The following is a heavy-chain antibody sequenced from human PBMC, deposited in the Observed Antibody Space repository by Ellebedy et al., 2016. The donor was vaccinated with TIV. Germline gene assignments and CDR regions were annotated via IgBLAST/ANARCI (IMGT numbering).Heavy chain of an antibody. J-gene: IGHJ4*02. V-gene: IGHV3-23*01. CDR3: VRDLHWSYYD. CDR1: GFTFSNYD. D-gene: IGHD1-26*01. Sequence: GESLNISCAASGFTFSNYDMNWVRQAPGKGLEWVSGISGSCDSTHYADSVKGRFTISRDNSKKTLYLQMNSLRDEDTAVHYCVRDLHWSYYDWGQGTLVTVSS. CDR2: ISGSCDST.